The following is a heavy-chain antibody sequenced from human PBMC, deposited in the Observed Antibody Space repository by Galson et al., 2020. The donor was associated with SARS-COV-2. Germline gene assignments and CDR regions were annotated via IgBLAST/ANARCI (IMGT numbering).Heavy chain of an antibody. CDR3: ARTYYDILTGYPN. V-gene: IGHV5-51*01. D-gene: IGHD3-9*01. J-gene: IGHJ4*02. CDR1: GYSFTSYW. Sequence: GESLKIYCQGSGYSFTSYWIGWVRQMPGKGLEWMGIIYPGDSYTRYSPSFQGQVTIAADNSISTAYLQWSSLKASDTAMYYCARTYYDILTGYPNWGQGTLVTVSS. CDR2: IYPGDSYT.